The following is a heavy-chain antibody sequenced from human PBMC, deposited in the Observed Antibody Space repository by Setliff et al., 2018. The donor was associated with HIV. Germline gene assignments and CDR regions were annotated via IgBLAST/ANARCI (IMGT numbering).Heavy chain of an antibody. Sequence: SETLSLTCSVSGGSIRSYYWSWIRQSPGKGLEWIGYVMFGGGSNYSPIFKSRVAMSIDASKNQFSLRLTSVSAPDTALYYCARHTVLNISPSGQGYYYIDVWAKGTSVTVSS. J-gene: IGHJ6*03. CDR3: ARHTVLNISPSGQGYYYIDV. CDR2: VMFGGGS. V-gene: IGHV4-59*08. D-gene: IGHD3-3*02. CDR1: GGSIRSYY.